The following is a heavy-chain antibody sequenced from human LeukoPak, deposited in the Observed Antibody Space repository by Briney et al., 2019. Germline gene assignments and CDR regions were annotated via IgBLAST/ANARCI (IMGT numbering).Heavy chain of an antibody. CDR3: AGPLRDNWNYGAFDI. J-gene: IGHJ3*02. CDR2: IYHSGST. D-gene: IGHD1-7*01. CDR1: GGSISSSNW. Sequence: SGTLSLTCAVPGGSISSSNWWSWVRQPPGKGLEWIGEIYHSGSTNYNPSLKSRVTMSVDTSKNQFSLKLSSVTAADTAVYYCAGPLRDNWNYGAFDIWGQGTMVTVSS. V-gene: IGHV4-4*02.